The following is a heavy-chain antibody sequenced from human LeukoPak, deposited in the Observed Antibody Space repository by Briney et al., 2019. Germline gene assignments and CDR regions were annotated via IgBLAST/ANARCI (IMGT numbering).Heavy chain of an antibody. Sequence: PGRSLRLSCAASGLTFSSYGMHWVRQAPGKGLEWVAVIWYDGSNKYYADSVKGRFTISRDNSKNTLYLQMNSLRAEDTAVYYCAREREDPNWFDPWGQGTLVTVSS. J-gene: IGHJ5*02. D-gene: IGHD1-26*01. CDR3: AREREDPNWFDP. CDR1: GLTFSSYG. CDR2: IWYDGSNK. V-gene: IGHV3-33*01.